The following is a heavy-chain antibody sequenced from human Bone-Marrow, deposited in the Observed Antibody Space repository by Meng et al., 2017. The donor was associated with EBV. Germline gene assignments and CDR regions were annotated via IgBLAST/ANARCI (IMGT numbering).Heavy chain of an antibody. V-gene: IGHV4-31*11. CDR3: AREGYSSGWYGY. Sequence: QVQLQESGPGLVKPSXXLSPTCAVSGGSISSGGYYWSWIRQPPGKGLEWIGYIYYSGSTYYNPSLKSRVTISVDTSKNQFSLKLSSVTAADTAVYYCAREGYSSGWYGYWGQGTLVTVSS. CDR1: GGSISSGGYY. J-gene: IGHJ4*02. D-gene: IGHD6-19*01. CDR2: IYYSGST.